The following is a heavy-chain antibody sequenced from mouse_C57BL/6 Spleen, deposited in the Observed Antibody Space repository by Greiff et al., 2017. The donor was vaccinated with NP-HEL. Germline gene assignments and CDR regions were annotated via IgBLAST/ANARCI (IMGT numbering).Heavy chain of an antibody. CDR3: ARGGDYFDY. CDR1: GFTFSDYG. J-gene: IGHJ2*01. Sequence: DVHLVESGGGLVKPGGSLKLSCAASGFTFSDYGMHWVRQAPEKGLEWVAYISSGSSTIYYADTVKGRCTISRDNAKNTLFLQMTSLRSEDTAMYYCARGGDYFDYWGQGTTLTVSS. CDR2: ISSGSSTI. V-gene: IGHV5-17*01.